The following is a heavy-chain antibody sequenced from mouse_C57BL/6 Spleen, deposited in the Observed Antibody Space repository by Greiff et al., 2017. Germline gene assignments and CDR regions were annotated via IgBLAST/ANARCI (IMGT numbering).Heavy chain of an antibody. J-gene: IGHJ4*01. CDR1: GYTFTSYW. CDR2: IDPSDSYT. Sequence: QVHVKQPGAELVKPGASVKLSCKASGYTFTSYWMQWVKQRPGQGLEWIGEIDPSDSYTNYNQKFKGKATLTVDTSSSTAYMQLSSLTSEDSAVYYCARSVTTVFMDYWGQGTSVTVSS. V-gene: IGHV1-50*01. CDR3: ARSVTTVFMDY. D-gene: IGHD1-1*01.